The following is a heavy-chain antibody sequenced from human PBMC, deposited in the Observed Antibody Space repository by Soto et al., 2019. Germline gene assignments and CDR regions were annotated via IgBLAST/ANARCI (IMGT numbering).Heavy chain of an antibody. CDR2: IVVGSGNT. CDR1: GFTFTSSA. J-gene: IGHJ6*02. V-gene: IGHV1-58*01. Sequence: SVKVSCKASGFTFTSSAVQWVRQARGQRLEWIGWIVVGSGNTNYAQKFQERVTITRDMSTSTAYMGLSSLRSEDTAVYYCAAARSRYYYYGMDVWGQGTTVTVSS. D-gene: IGHD3-10*01. CDR3: AAARSRYYYYGMDV.